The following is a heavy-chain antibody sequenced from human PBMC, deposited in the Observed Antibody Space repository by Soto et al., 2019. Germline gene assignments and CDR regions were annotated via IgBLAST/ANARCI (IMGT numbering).Heavy chain of an antibody. CDR3: ARDGYYDFWSGSPQLWFAP. V-gene: IGHV3-21*01. CDR1: GFTFSSCS. J-gene: IGHJ5*02. D-gene: IGHD3-3*01. CDR2: ISSSSSYI. Sequence: GGSLRLCCAASGFTFSSCSMNCVRQAPGKGLEWVSSISSSSSYIYYADSVKGRFTISRDNAKNSLYLQMNSLRAEDTAVYYCARDGYYDFWSGSPQLWFAPWGQGTLVTVS.